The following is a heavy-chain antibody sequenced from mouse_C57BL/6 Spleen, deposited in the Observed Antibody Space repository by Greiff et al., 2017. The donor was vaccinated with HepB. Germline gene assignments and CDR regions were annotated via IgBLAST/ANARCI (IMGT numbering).Heavy chain of an antibody. Sequence: VQLQQSGAELVKPGASVKISCKASGYAFSSYWMNWVKQRPGKGLEWIGQIYPGDGDTNYNGKLKGKATLTADKSSSTAYMQLSRLTSEDSAVYFCARMGTTVVNYFDYWGQGTTLTVSS. CDR1: GYAFSSYW. D-gene: IGHD1-1*01. CDR2: IYPGDGDT. J-gene: IGHJ2*01. CDR3: ARMGTTVVNYFDY. V-gene: IGHV1-80*01.